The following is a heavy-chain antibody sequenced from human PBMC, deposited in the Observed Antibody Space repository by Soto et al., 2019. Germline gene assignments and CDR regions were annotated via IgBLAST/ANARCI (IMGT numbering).Heavy chain of an antibody. CDR1: GFTVSSNY. CDR3: AKPPDYNWNDY. D-gene: IGHD1-20*01. CDR2: VSVSGGST. V-gene: IGHV3-23*01. Sequence: GGSLRLSCAASGFTVSSNYMSWVRQAPGKGLEWISAVSVSGGSTYYADSVKGRFTISRDNSKDTLYLQMNNLRAEDTAVYYCAKPPDYNWNDYWGQGTLVTVSS. J-gene: IGHJ4*02.